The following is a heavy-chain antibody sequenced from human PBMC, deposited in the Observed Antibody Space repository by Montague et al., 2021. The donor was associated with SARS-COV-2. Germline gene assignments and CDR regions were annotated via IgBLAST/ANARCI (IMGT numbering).Heavy chain of an antibody. D-gene: IGHD4-17*01. Sequence: TLSLTCSVSGGSIGSGSYYWSWIRRAAGEGLEWIGRIYTSGRTDYNPSLSNRVIISLDTSKNQFSLKLSSLTTADTDVYYCARAPDDYGTFDYWGQGIPVIVSS. CDR2: IYTSGRT. CDR1: GGSIGSGSYY. J-gene: IGHJ4*02. CDR3: ARAPDDYGTFDY. V-gene: IGHV4-61*02.